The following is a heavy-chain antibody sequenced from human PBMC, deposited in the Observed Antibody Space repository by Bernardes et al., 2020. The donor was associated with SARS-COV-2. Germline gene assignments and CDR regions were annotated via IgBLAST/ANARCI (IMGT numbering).Heavy chain of an antibody. Sequence: GGSLRLSCAASGFTFSSYAMSWVRQAPGKGLEWVSAISGSGGSTYYADSVKGRFTISRDNSKNTLYLQMNSLRAEDTAVYYCAKGSVWAYSSSPDDAFDIWGQGTMVTVSS. D-gene: IGHD6-6*01. V-gene: IGHV3-23*01. J-gene: IGHJ3*02. CDR3: AKGSVWAYSSSPDDAFDI. CDR1: GFTFSSYA. CDR2: ISGSGGST.